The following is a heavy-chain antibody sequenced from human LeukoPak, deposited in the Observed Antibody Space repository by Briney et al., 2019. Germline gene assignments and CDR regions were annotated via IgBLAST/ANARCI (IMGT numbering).Heavy chain of an antibody. V-gene: IGHV3-30-3*01. CDR2: ISFDGSNK. J-gene: IGHJ4*02. CDR1: GFTFSSYV. Sequence: GGSLRLSCAASGFTFSSYVMHWVRQAPGKGLDWVAVISFDGSNKFYADSVKGRFTIYRDNPKNTLYLQMNSLRAEDTAVYYCARLGTWDNVIVSAGFDFWGQGTPVTVSS. D-gene: IGHD2/OR15-2a*01. CDR3: ARLGTWDNVIVSAGFDF.